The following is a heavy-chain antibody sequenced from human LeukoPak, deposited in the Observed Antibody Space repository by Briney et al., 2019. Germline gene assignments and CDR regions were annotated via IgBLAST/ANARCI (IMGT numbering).Heavy chain of an antibody. CDR2: ISAYNGNT. CDR3: ARDLVDIVVVPAAIGGY. Sequence: ASVKVSCKASGYTFTSYGISWVRQAPRQGLEWMGWISAYNGNTNYAQKLQGRVTMTTDTSTSTAYMELRSLRSDDTAVYYCARDLVDIVVVPAAIGGYWGQGTLVTVSS. J-gene: IGHJ4*02. V-gene: IGHV1-18*01. D-gene: IGHD2-2*01. CDR1: GYTFTSYG.